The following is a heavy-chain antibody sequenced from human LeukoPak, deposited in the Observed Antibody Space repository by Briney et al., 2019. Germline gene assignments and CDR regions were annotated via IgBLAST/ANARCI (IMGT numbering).Heavy chain of an antibody. CDR1: GFTFSDFW. V-gene: IGHV3-7*01. CDR2: IKEDGTEK. Sequence: GGSLRLSCAGSGFTFSDFWMTWVRQTPGKGLEWVANIKEDGTEKNLVDSVKGRFTISRDNTKNSLYLQMNSLRAEDTAVYYCARHFPRGYGSSWYDYWGQGTLVTVSS. D-gene: IGHD6-13*01. CDR3: ARHFPRGYGSSWYDY. J-gene: IGHJ4*02.